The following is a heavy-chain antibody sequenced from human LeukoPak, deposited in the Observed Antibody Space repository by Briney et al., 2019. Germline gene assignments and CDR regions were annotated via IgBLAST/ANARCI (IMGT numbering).Heavy chain of an antibody. J-gene: IGHJ4*02. V-gene: IGHV3-23*01. CDR1: GFTFSSYA. Sequence: SGGSLRLSCAASGFTFSSYAMSWVRQAPGKGLEWVSAISGSGGSTYYADSVKGRFTISRDNSKNTLYLQMNSLRAEDTAVYYCAKFGTAGPHFDYWGQGTLVTVSS. D-gene: IGHD6-13*01. CDR3: AKFGTAGPHFDY. CDR2: ISGSGGST.